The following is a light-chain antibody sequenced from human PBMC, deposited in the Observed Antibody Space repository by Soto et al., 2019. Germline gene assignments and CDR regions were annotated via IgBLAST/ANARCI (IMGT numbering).Light chain of an antibody. CDR3: QSYESSLSEV. Sequence: QSVLTQPPSVSGAPGQRVTISCTGSSSNIGAGYDVHWYQQLPGTAPKLLIYGNSNRPSGVPDRFSGSKSGTSASLAITGLLAEDEADYYCQSYESSLSEVFGGGTKLTVL. J-gene: IGLJ2*01. CDR1: SSNIGAGYD. CDR2: GNS. V-gene: IGLV1-40*01.